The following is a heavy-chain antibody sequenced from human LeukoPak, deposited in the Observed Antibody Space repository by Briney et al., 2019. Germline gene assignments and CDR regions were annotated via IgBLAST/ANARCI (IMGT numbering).Heavy chain of an antibody. CDR2: ISWNSGSI. CDR3: AKGSYGGDYAFDY. D-gene: IGHD2-21*02. J-gene: IGHJ4*02. Sequence: GRSLRLSCAASGFTFDDYAMHWVRQAPGKGLEWVSGISWNSGSIGYADSVKGRFTISRDNAKNSLYLQMNSLRAEDTALYYCAKGSYGGDYAFDYWGLGTLVTVSS. V-gene: IGHV3-9*01. CDR1: GFTFDDYA.